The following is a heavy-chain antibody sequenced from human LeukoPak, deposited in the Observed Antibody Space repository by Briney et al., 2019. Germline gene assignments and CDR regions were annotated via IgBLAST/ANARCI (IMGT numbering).Heavy chain of an antibody. CDR3: AKVGSGWYGVDH. D-gene: IGHD6-19*01. CDR1: GFTFSSYG. CDR2: IRYDGSNK. Sequence: GGSLRLSCAASGFTFSSYGMHWVRQAPGKGLEWVAFIRYDGSNKYYAESVKGRFTISRDNPKNTLFVQMNSLRGEDTAVYYCAKVGSGWYGVDHWGQGTHVSVSS. V-gene: IGHV3-30*02. J-gene: IGHJ4*02.